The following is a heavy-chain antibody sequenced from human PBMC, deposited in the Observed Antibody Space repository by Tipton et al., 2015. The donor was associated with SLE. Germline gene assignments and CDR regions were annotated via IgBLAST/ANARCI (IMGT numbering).Heavy chain of an antibody. CDR1: GGSISSGDYY. V-gene: IGHV4-30-4*01. CDR2: IYYSGTT. Sequence: TLSLTCTVSGGSISSGDYYWTWIRQPPGKGLEWIGFIYYSGTTYYNPSLMSRVTISEDTSKNQFSLKLSSVTAADTAVYYCARGGNTIFGVVISWFDPWGQGTLVTVSS. J-gene: IGHJ5*02. D-gene: IGHD3-3*01. CDR3: ARGGNTIFGVVISWFDP.